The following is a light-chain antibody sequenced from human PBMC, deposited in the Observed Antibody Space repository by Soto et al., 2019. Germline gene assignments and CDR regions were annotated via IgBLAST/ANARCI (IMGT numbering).Light chain of an antibody. Sequence: AIQLTQSPSSLSASVGDRVSITCRASQDIKTYLAWYQQKEGKAPKLLISGTFTLQSGVPSRFNGSGSGTDFTLTISRLQPEDFATYYCQQYYSYPWTFGQGTKVEIK. CDR3: QQYYSYPWT. CDR1: QDIKTY. J-gene: IGKJ1*01. V-gene: IGKV1-13*02. CDR2: GTF.